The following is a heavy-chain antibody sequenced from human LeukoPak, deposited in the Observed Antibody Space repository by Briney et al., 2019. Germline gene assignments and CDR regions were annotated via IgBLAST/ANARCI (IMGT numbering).Heavy chain of an antibody. V-gene: IGHV3-49*04. CDR2: IRSKGYGGTT. CDR1: GFTFGDYA. CDR3: TRGTAAGR. Sequence: GGSLRLSCTTSGFTFGDYAMNWVRQAPGKGLEWVGFIRSKGYGGTTEYAASAKGRFTISRDDSKSIAYLQMNSLKTEDTAVYYCTRGTAAGRWGQGTLVTVSS. D-gene: IGHD6-13*01. J-gene: IGHJ4*02.